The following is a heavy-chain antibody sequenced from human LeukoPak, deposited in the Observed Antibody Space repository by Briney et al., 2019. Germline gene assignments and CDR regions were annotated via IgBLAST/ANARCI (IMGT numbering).Heavy chain of an antibody. CDR1: GSTFNAYW. D-gene: IGHD5-12*01. V-gene: IGHV5-51*01. J-gene: IGHJ4*02. CDR3: ARHSRGSNDY. CDR2: IYAGDSEI. Sequence: GASLKISCKGSGSTFNAYWIGWVRQMPGKGLEWMGVIYAGDSEIRYSPSFQGQVTISVDKSISTAYLQWSSLKASDTAMYYCARHSRGSNDYWGQGTLVTVSS.